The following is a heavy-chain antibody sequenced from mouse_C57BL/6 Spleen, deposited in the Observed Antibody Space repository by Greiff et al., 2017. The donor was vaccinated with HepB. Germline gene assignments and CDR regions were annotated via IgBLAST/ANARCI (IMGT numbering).Heavy chain of an antibody. V-gene: IGHV2-6-1*01. CDR2: IWSDGST. D-gene: IGHD1-1*01. Sequence: VMLVESGPGLVAPSQSLSITCTVSGFSLTSYGVHWVRQPPGKGLEWLVVIWSDGSTTYNSALKSRLSISKDNSKSQVFLKMNSLQTDDTAMYYCARQGYYYGSSYYYYAMDYWGQGTSVTVSS. J-gene: IGHJ4*01. CDR3: ARQGYYYGSSYYYYAMDY. CDR1: GFSLTSYG.